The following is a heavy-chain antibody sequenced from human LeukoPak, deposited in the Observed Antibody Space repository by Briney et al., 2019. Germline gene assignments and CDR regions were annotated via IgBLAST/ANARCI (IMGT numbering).Heavy chain of an antibody. V-gene: IGHV3-30*14. CDR3: AREPRAIKTFDY. Sequence: GRSLRLSCAASGFTFSSYAMHWVRQAPGKGLEWVAVISYDGSNKYYADSVKGRFTISRDNSKNTLYLQMNSLRVEDTAVYYCAREPRAIKTFDYWGQGTLVTVSS. CDR1: GFTFSSYA. CDR2: ISYDGSNK. J-gene: IGHJ4*02.